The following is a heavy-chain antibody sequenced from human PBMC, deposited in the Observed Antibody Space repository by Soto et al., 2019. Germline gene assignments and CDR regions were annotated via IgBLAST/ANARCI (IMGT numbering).Heavy chain of an antibody. J-gene: IGHJ6*02. Sequence: ESGGGVVQPGRSLRLSCAASGFTFSSYAMHWVRQAPGKGLEWVAVISYDGSNKYYADSVKGRFTISRDNPKNTLYLQMNSLRADDTAVYYCASTLDVWGQGTTVTVSS. CDR3: ASTLDV. CDR2: ISYDGSNK. CDR1: GFTFSSYA. V-gene: IGHV3-30-3*01.